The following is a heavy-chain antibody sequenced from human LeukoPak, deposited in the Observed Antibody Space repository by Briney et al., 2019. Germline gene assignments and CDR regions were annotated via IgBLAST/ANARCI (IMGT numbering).Heavy chain of an antibody. V-gene: IGHV3-21*01. J-gene: IGHJ4*02. D-gene: IGHD6-19*01. CDR1: GFTFSGYA. Sequence: GGSLRLSCEASGFTFSGYAVSWVRQAPGKGLEWVSSISSSSSYIYYADSVKGRFTISRDNAKNSLYLQMNSLRAEDTAVYYCARSGYSSGGGDYWGQGTLVTVSS. CDR3: ARSGYSSGGGDY. CDR2: ISSSSSYI.